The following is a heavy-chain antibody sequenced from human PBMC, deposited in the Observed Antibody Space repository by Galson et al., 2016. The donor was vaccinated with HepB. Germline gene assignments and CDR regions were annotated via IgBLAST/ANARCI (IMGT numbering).Heavy chain of an antibody. CDR1: GFTFSTYD. V-gene: IGHV3-13*05. CDR2: IGTAGDP. J-gene: IGHJ6*02. Sequence: SLRLSCAASGFTFSTYDMHWVRQATGKGLEWVSAIGTAGDPFYPGSVKGRFTISRENAKNSLYLQMNSLRAGDTAVYYCARGWGGYTSMPYGLDVWGQGTTVTVSS. CDR3: ARGWGGYTSMPYGLDV. D-gene: IGHD2/OR15-2a*01.